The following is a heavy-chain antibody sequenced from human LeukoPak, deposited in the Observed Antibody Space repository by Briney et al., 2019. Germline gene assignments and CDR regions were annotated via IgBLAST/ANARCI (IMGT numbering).Heavy chain of an antibody. CDR2: INSDGSST. J-gene: IGHJ4*02. CDR1: GFTFSSYW. Sequence: PGGSLRLSCAASGFTFSSYWMHWVRQAPGKGLVWVSCINSDGSSTSYADSVKGRFTISRDNAKNTLYLQMNSLRAEDTAVYYCARLGSQGGVAALDYWGQGTLVTVSS. D-gene: IGHD6-25*01. V-gene: IGHV3-74*01. CDR3: ARLGSQGGVAALDY.